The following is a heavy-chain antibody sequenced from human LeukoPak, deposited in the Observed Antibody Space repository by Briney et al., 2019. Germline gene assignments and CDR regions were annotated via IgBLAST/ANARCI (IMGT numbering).Heavy chain of an antibody. Sequence: PGGSLRLSCAASGFDFSGSGLHWVRQASGKGLEWLGRIRSRANSYVTAYAVSVNGRFTISRDDSKNTAYLQMNSLNTDDTAVYYCTRHSDSYCSGAGCYVYYFYGLDVWGQGTTVTVSS. J-gene: IGHJ6*02. D-gene: IGHD2-15*01. CDR1: GFDFSGSG. CDR2: IRSRANSYVT. CDR3: TRHSDSYCSGAGCYVYYFYGLDV. V-gene: IGHV3-73*01.